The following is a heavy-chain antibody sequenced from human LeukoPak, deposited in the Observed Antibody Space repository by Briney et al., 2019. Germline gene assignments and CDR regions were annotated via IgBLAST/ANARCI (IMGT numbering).Heavy chain of an antibody. CDR1: GGSISSGGHS. J-gene: IGHJ4*02. CDR2: IYHSGST. Sequence: RPSQTLSLTCAVSGGSISSGGHSWSWIRQPPGKGLEWIGYIYHSGSTYYNPSLKSRVTISVDRSKNQFSLKLSSVTAADTAVYYCAAGGYWGQGTLVTVSS. CDR3: AAGGY. V-gene: IGHV4-30-2*01.